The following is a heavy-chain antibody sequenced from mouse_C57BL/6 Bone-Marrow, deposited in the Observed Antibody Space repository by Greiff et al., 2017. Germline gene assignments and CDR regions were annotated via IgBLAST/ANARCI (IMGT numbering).Heavy chain of an antibody. CDR1: GFTFSSYG. V-gene: IGHV5-6*01. Sequence: EVKLVESGGDLVKPGGSLKLSCAASGFTFSSYGMSWVRQTPDKRLEWVATISSGGSYTYYPDSVKGRFTISRDNAKNTLYLQMSSLKSEDTAMYYCARLLDYWSQGTTLTVSS. CDR2: ISSGGSYT. CDR3: ARLLDY. J-gene: IGHJ2*01.